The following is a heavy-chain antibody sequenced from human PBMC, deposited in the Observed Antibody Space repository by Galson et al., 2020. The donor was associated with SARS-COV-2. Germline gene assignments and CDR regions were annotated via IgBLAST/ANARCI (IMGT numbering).Heavy chain of an antibody. CDR1: GLTFSRNA. D-gene: IGHD4-17*01. V-gene: IGHV3-23*01. CDR2: VTAGGSIT. Sequence: GGSLRLSCAGSGLTFSRNAMSWVRQVPGKGLEWASSVTAGGSITYHADTVKGRFTISRDNSKNTLYLQMNSLRVEDTALYYCAKDQGNDYGDQLDYWGQGTLVSVSS. J-gene: IGHJ4*02. CDR3: AKDQGNDYGDQLDY.